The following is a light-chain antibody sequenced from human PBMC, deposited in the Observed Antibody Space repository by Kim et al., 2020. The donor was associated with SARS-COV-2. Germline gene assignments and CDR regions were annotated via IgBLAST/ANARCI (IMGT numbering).Light chain of an antibody. Sequence: ELNQPPSASGTPGQRVTISCSGSSSNIGSNTVNWYQQLPGTTPRLLIYSNNQRPSGVPERFTGSRSGTSASLAIRGLQSEDEADYYCAAWDDSLDGVVFGGGTQLTVL. V-gene: IGLV1-44*01. CDR3: AAWDDSLDGVV. J-gene: IGLJ2*01. CDR1: SSNIGSNT. CDR2: SNN.